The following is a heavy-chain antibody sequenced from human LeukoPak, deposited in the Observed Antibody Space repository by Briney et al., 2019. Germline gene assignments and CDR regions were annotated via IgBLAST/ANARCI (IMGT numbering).Heavy chain of an antibody. V-gene: IGHV5-51*01. D-gene: IGHD3-10*01. CDR2: IYPGDSDT. CDR1: GYSFTSYW. Sequence: GASLKISCKGSGYSFTSYWIGWVRQLPGKGLEWMAIIYPGDSDTRYSPSFQGQVTISADKSISTAYLQWSSLKASDTAMYYCARLPAGRYYGSGITTPRGAFDIWGQGTMVTVSS. CDR3: ARLPAGRYYGSGITTPRGAFDI. J-gene: IGHJ3*02.